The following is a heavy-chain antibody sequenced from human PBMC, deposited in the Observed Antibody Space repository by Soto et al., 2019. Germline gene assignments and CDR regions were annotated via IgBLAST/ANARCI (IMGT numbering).Heavy chain of an antibody. J-gene: IGHJ6*02. CDR3: ARATAVVSASGLDV. D-gene: IGHD2-15*01. V-gene: IGHV3-21*01. Sequence: EVQLVESGGGLVKPGGSLRLSCAASGFTFSTYSMNWVRQAPGKGLEWVSSIRSSSNYIYYADSLKGRFPISRDNAKNSLSLQMNSLRAEDTAVYYCARATAVVSASGLDVWGQGTTVTVSS. CDR1: GFTFSTYS. CDR2: IRSSSNYI.